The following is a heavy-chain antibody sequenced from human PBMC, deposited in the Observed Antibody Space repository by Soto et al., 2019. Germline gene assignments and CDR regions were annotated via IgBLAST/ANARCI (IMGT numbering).Heavy chain of an antibody. D-gene: IGHD2-2*01. Sequence: SETLSLTCTVSGGSISSYYWSWIRQPPGKGLEWIGYIYYSGSTNYNPSLKSRVTISVDTSKNQFSLKLSSVTAADTAVYYCARGIDVVPAAIVHYYYYMDVWGKRTTVTVSS. V-gene: IGHV4-59*01. CDR2: IYYSGST. J-gene: IGHJ6*03. CDR3: ARGIDVVPAAIVHYYYYMDV. CDR1: GGSISSYY.